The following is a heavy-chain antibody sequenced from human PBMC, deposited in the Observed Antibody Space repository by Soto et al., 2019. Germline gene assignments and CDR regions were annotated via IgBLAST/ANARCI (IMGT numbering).Heavy chain of an antibody. CDR1: GVSFSISP. J-gene: IGHJ4*02. Sequence: PGGSLRLSCAASGVSFSISPMHMVRQPPGQGPEWVSLISYDGTNKFYADSVKGRFTISRDNSKSTLYLQVDSLRPEDAAVYYCARDPKTSGGQHWAFNYFDSWGQGTLVTVSS. V-gene: IGHV3-30*16. CDR3: ARDPKTSGGQHWAFNYFDS. CDR2: ISYDGTNK. D-gene: IGHD7-27*01.